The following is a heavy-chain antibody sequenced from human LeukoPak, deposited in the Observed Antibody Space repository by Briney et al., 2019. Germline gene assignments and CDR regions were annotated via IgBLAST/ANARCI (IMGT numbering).Heavy chain of an antibody. V-gene: IGHV3-30-3*01. CDR1: GFTFSSYA. J-gene: IGHJ4*02. CDR3: ARWSWSGYYYQSYYFDY. D-gene: IGHD3-3*01. Sequence: GRSLRLSCAASGFTFSSYAMHWVRQAPGKGLEWVAVISYDGSNKYYADSVKGRFTISRDNSKNTLYLQMNSLRPEDTAVYYCARWSWSGYYYQSYYFDYWGQGTLVTVSS. CDR2: ISYDGSNK.